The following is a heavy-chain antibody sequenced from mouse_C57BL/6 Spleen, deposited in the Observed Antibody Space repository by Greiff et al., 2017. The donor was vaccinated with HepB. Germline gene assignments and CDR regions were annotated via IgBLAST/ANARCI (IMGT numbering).Heavy chain of an antibody. Sequence: QVQLQQSGAELAKPGASVKLSCKASGYTFTSYWMHWVKQRPGQGLEWIGYINPSSGYTKYNQKFKDKATLTADESSSTAYMQLSSLTYEDSAVYYCARGEDSSFAYWGQGTLVTVSA. CDR3: ARGEDSSFAY. CDR2: INPSSGYT. V-gene: IGHV1-7*01. J-gene: IGHJ3*01. CDR1: GYTFTSYW.